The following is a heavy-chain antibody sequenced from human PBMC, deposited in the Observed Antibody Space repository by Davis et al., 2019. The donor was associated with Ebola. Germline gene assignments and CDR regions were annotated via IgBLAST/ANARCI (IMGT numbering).Heavy chain of an antibody. Sequence: AASVKVSCKTSGGTFTNYAVNWVRQAPGQGLEWMGRIIPVVDTKDYAQKFQGRVTLTADKATNTAYMELSGLRFDDTAVYYCARAGGSSGWYNWFDPWGQGTLVTVSS. D-gene: IGHD6-19*01. CDR3: ARAGGSSGWYNWFDP. CDR2: IIPVVDTK. CDR1: GGTFTNYA. J-gene: IGHJ5*02. V-gene: IGHV1-69*04.